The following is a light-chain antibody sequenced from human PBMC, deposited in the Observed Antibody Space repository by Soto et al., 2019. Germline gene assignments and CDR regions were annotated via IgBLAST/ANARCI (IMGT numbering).Light chain of an antibody. J-gene: IGKJ2*01. Sequence: EIVLTQSPGTLSLSPGERATLSCRASQSVKSSYLAWYLQKPGQAPRLLIYGASSRATGIPDRFSGSGSGTDFTLTISRLEPEDFAVYYCQQYGSSLYTFGQGTKLEIK. CDR3: QQYGSSLYT. V-gene: IGKV3-20*01. CDR1: QSVKSSY. CDR2: GAS.